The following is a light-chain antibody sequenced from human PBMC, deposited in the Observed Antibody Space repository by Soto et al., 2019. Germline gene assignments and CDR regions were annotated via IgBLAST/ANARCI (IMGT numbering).Light chain of an antibody. CDR2: DVS. J-gene: IGLJ1*01. Sequence: QSVLTQPRSVSGSPGQAVTISCTGTSSDVGGYNYVSWYQQHPGKASKLMIYDVSKRPSGVPDSFSCSKSGNTASLTISGLPAQDEADYSCCSYAGSDTFKVFRTGTQVTVL. CDR1: SSDVGGYNY. V-gene: IGLV2-11*01. CDR3: CSYAGSDTFKV.